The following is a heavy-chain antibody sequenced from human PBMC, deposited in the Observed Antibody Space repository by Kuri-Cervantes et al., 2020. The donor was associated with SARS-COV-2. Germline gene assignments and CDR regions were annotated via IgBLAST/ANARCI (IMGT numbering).Heavy chain of an antibody. CDR1: GFTFTDYG. CDR3: AKRPNQYGSGSNSYYYMDV. V-gene: IGHV3-23*01. J-gene: IGHJ6*03. D-gene: IGHD3-10*01. Sequence: GGSLRLSCLTSGFTFTDYGMAWVRRAPGKVLEWVSSINYSGGSTYYAASVRGRFTISRDNSKNMLYLQMNSLRAEDTAVYYCAKRPNQYGSGSNSYYYMDVWGKGNTVTVSS. CDR2: INYSGGST.